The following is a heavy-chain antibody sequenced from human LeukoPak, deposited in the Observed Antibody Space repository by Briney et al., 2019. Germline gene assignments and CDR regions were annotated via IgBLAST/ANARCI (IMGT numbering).Heavy chain of an antibody. V-gene: IGHV3-21*06. J-gene: IGHJ4*02. CDR1: GFTFSSYW. Sequence: GGSLRLSCAASGFTFSSYWMSWVRQAPGKGLEWVASIGPTGFDRYHADSIKGRFTISRDNANNFLYLQMDSLRAEDTAVYYCATETNGRHYDYWGQGTLLTVSS. CDR3: ATETNGRHYDY. D-gene: IGHD1-14*01. CDR2: IGPTGFDR.